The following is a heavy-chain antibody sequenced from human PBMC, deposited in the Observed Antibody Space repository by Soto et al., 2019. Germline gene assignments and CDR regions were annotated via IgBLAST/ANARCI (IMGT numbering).Heavy chain of an antibody. CDR1: GGTFSSYA. J-gene: IGHJ6*02. V-gene: IGHV1-69*01. D-gene: IGHD2-2*01. CDR3: ERSQGRSTSLEIYYYYYYGMDV. Sequence: QVQLVQSGAEVKKPGSSVKVSCKASGGTFSSYAISWVRQAPGQGLEWMGGIIPISGTANYAQKFQGRVTITADESTSTASMAMSSLRSEDTAEYYCERSQGRSTSLEIYYYYYYGMDVWGQGNTVTISS. CDR2: IIPISGTA.